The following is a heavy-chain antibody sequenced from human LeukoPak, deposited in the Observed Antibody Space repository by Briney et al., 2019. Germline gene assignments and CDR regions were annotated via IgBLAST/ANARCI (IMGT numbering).Heavy chain of an antibody. Sequence: ASVKVSCKASGYTFTSYGISWVRQAPGQGLEWMGWISAYNGNINYAQKFQGRVTMTTDTFTSTAYMELRSLRSDDTAVYYCARESRGYRYGYFYYYDMDVWGQGTTVTVSS. CDR2: ISAYNGNI. CDR1: GYTFTSYG. D-gene: IGHD5-18*01. J-gene: IGHJ6*02. V-gene: IGHV1-18*01. CDR3: ARESRGYRYGYFYYYDMDV.